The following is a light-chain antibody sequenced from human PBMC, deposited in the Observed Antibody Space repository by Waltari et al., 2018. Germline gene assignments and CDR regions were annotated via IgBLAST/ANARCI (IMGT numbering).Light chain of an antibody. CDR2: EVS. CDR3: SSYTTSSAPGV. J-gene: IGLJ1*01. Sequence: QSALTQPASVSAPPGQSITLPCPGTDSDVDASAFSSWYQQHPGKAPHLIIYEVSNRPSGISNRFSASKSGNTASLTISGLQAEDEADYYCSSYTTSSAPGVFGTGTRVTVL. V-gene: IGLV2-14*01. CDR1: DSDVDASAF.